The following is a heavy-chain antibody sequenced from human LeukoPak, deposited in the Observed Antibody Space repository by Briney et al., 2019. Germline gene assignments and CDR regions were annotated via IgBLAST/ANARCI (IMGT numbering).Heavy chain of an antibody. J-gene: IGHJ6*03. CDR2: INAGNGNT. CDR3: ARRDSSGWYGDYYYYYMDV. D-gene: IGHD6-19*01. Sequence: ASVKVSCKASGYTFTSYAMHWVRQAPGQRLEWMGWINAGNGNTKYSQKFQGRVTITRDTSASTAYMELRSLRSDDTAVYYCARRDSSGWYGDYYYYYMDVWGKGTTVTVSS. CDR1: GYTFTSYA. V-gene: IGHV1-3*01.